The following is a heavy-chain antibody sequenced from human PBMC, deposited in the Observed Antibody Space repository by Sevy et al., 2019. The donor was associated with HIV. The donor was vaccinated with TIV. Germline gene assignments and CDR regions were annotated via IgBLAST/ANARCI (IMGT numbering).Heavy chain of an antibody. J-gene: IGHJ5*02. CDR1: GFTFNFHG. V-gene: IGHV3-33*01. CDR2: IWLDGSNK. Sequence: GGSLRLSCAASGFTFNFHGMHWVRQAPGKGLEWVAVIWLDGSNKYMADSVKGRLTISRDNSKNTLFLQMNSLTVEDTAVYYCARETDNSARWLDPWGQGTLVTVSS. CDR3: ARETDNSARWLDP. D-gene: IGHD4-4*01.